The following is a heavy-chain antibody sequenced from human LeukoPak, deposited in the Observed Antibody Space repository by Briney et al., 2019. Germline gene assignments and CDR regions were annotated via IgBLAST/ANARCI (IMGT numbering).Heavy chain of an antibody. V-gene: IGHV3-74*01. Sequence: GGSLRRFCAASGFTLRKSWIHWVRQAPGQGLLWVSRINTDWRIIPYADSVKGRFTISRDNAKNTVYLHMNSPRAEDTAVCYCATPLGSQSLALDSWGQGTMVTVSS. CDR1: GFTLRKSW. CDR2: INTDWRII. J-gene: IGHJ3*01. CDR3: ATPLGSQSLALDS. D-gene: IGHD2-21*01.